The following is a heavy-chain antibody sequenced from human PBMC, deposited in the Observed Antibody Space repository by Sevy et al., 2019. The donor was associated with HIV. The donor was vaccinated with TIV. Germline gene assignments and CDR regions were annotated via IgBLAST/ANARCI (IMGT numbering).Heavy chain of an antibody. CDR1: GFTLRTYA. CDR3: AGARYDSSGSFDAFDI. CDR2: IFKSGDVT. J-gene: IGHJ3*02. Sequence: GGSLRLSCVASGFTLRTYAMNWVRQAPGKGLKWVSTIFKSGDVTYYADSVKGRFTIGRDNSKNTVYLHMNSLRAEDAALSFCAGARYDSSGSFDAFDIWGQGTMVTVSS. V-gene: IGHV3-23*01. D-gene: IGHD3-22*01.